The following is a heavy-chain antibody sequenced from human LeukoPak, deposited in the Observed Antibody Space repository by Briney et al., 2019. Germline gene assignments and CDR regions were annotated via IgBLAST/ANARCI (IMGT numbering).Heavy chain of an antibody. V-gene: IGHV3-23*01. J-gene: IGHJ4*02. CDR1: GFTFSSYA. D-gene: IGHD6-19*01. Sequence: GGSLRLSCAASGFTFSSYAMSWVRQAPGKGLEWVSAISGSGGNTYYADSVKGRFTISRDNSKNTLYLQMNSLRAEDTAVYYCAKSSSGGYNFDYWGQGTLVTVSS. CDR3: AKSSSGGYNFDY. CDR2: ISGSGGNT.